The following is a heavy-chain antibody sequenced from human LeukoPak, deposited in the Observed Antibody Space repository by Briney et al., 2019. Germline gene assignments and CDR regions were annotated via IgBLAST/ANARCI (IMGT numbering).Heavy chain of an antibody. Sequence: GGSLRLSCAASGFTFSSYSMNWVRQAPGKGLEWVSSISSSSSTIYYAHSVKGRFTISRDNAKNSLYLQMNSLRADDPAVYYCAREIWINAFDIWGQGTMVTVSS. CDR2: ISSSSSTI. D-gene: IGHD1-1*01. CDR3: AREIWINAFDI. V-gene: IGHV3-21*04. J-gene: IGHJ3*02. CDR1: GFTFSSYS.